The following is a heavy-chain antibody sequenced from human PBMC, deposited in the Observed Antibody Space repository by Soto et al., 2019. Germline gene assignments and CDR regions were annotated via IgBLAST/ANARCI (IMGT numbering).Heavy chain of an antibody. D-gene: IGHD5-18*01. CDR1: GYTFTGYY. CDR2: INPNSGGT. V-gene: IGHV1-2*04. J-gene: IGHJ6*03. CDR3: ARDGYSYGTTYYYYYMDV. Sequence: ASVKVSCKASGYTFTGYYMHWVRQAPGQGLEWMGWINPNSGGTNYAQKFQGWVTMTRDTSISTAYMELSRLRSDDTAVYYCARDGYSYGTTYYYYYMDVWGKGTTVTVSS.